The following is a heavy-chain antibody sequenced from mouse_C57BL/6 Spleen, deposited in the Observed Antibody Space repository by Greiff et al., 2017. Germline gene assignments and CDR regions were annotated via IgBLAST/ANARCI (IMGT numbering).Heavy chain of an antibody. D-gene: IGHD2-2*01. V-gene: IGHV5-6*02. CDR2: ISSGGSYT. Sequence: DVQLVESGGDLVKPGGSLKLSCAASGFTFSSYGMSWVRQTPDKRLEWVATISSGGSYTYYPDSVKGRFTISRDNAKNTLYLQMSSLKSEDTAMYYCARRWLSRYFDVWGTGTTVTVSS. CDR1: GFTFSSYG. CDR3: ARRWLSRYFDV. J-gene: IGHJ1*03.